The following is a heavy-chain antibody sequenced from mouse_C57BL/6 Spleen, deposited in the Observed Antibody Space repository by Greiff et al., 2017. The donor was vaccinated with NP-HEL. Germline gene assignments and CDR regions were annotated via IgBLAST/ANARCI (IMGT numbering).Heavy chain of an antibody. Sequence: QVQLQQPGAELVKPGASVKVSCKASGYTFTSYWMHWVKQRPGQGLEWIGRIHPSDSDTNYNQKFKGKATLTVDKSSSTAYMQLCSLTSEDSAVYCCAMWVYYGSSSHFDYWGQGTTLTVSA. D-gene: IGHD1-1*01. CDR2: IHPSDSDT. V-gene: IGHV1-74*01. CDR1: GYTFTSYW. CDR3: AMWVYYGSSSHFDY. J-gene: IGHJ2*01.